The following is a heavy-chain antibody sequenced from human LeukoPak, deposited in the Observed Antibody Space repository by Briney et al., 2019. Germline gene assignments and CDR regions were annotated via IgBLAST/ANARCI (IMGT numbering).Heavy chain of an antibody. Sequence: GASVKVSCKAPGYTFTGYYMHWVRQAPGQGFEWMGWINPDSGGTNNAQKFQGRVTMTRDTSISTAYMELSRLRSDDTAVYYRARTFYDTLDSDAFDFWGQGTMVIVSS. CDR3: ARTFYDTLDSDAFDF. J-gene: IGHJ3*01. V-gene: IGHV1-2*02. CDR2: INPDSGGT. CDR1: GYTFTGYY. D-gene: IGHD2/OR15-2a*01.